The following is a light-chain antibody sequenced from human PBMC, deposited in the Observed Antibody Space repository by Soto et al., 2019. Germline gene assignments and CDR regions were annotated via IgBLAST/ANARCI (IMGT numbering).Light chain of an antibody. J-gene: IGKJ1*01. CDR3: QQYGSSPRT. CDR1: QNVASSY. V-gene: IGKV3-20*01. Sequence: EIVLTQSPGTLSLSPGERATPSCRASQNVASSYLAWYQQKPGQAPRLLIYGSSTRGAGIPDRFSGSGSGTDFTLTISRLDPEDFAVYFCQQYGSSPRTFGQGT. CDR2: GSS.